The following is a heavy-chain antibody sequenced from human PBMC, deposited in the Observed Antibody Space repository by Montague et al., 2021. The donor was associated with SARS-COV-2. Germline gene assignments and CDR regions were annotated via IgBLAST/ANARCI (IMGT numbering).Heavy chain of an antibody. CDR2: IYSGGSST. V-gene: IGHV3-23*03. CDR1: GFTFSNYP. Sequence: SLRLSCAASGFTFSNYPMSWVRQAPGKGLEWVSVIYSGGSSTYYADSVKGRFTVSRDDSKNTLYLQMNSLRAEDTAVYYCAKSTEFDWLLEDWGQGTLVTVSS. J-gene: IGHJ1*01. CDR3: AKSTEFDWLLED. D-gene: IGHD3-9*01.